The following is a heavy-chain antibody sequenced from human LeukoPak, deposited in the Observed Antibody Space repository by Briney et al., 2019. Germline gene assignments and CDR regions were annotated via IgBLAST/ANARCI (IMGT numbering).Heavy chain of an antibody. V-gene: IGHV4-59*01. D-gene: IGHD6-6*01. CDR1: GGSISSYY. J-gene: IGHJ3*02. CDR2: IYYSGST. Sequence: PSETLSLTCTVSGGSISSYYWSWIRQPPGKGLEWIGYIYYSGSTNYNPSLKSRVTISVDTSKNQFSLKLSSVTAADTAVYYCARNRQLVPGGAFDIWGQGTMVTVSS. CDR3: ARNRQLVPGGAFDI.